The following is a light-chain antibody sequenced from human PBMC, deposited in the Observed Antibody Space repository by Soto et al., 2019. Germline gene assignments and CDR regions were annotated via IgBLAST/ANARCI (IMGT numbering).Light chain of an antibody. CDR1: QNVGSN. CDR3: QQFDHWPGT. J-gene: IGKJ1*01. V-gene: IGKV3-15*01. CDR2: AAS. Sequence: EIVMTQSPATLSVSPGERATLSCRASQNVGSNLAWYQQKPGQAPRLLIYAASNRATGIPTKFSGSGSGTEFALSISSLQSEDCALYYCQQFDHWPGTFGQGTKMEIK.